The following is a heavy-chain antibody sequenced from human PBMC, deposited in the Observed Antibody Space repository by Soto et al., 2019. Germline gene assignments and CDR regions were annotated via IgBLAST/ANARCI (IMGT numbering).Heavy chain of an antibody. D-gene: IGHD3-22*01. CDR3: ASPRRPYYDSSGYYPWFDP. CDR1: GGTFSSYA. CDR2: IIPIFGTA. V-gene: IGHV1-69*13. Sequence: SVKVSCKASGGTFSSYAISWVRQAPGQGLEWMGGIIPIFGTANYAQKFQGRVTITADESTSTAYMELSSLRSEDTAVYYCASPRRPYYDSSGYYPWFDPWGQGTLVTVSS. J-gene: IGHJ5*02.